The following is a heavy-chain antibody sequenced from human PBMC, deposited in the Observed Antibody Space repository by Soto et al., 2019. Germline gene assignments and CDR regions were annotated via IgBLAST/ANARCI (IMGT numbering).Heavy chain of an antibody. CDR2: IYSGGST. D-gene: IGHD3-10*01. V-gene: IGHV3-53*01. CDR1: GFTVSSNY. CDR3: SRDRGLNPGWFEP. Sequence: EVQLVESGGGLIQPGGSLRLSCAASGFTVSSNYMSWVRQAPGKGLEWVSIIYSGGSTYYADSVKGRFTISRDNSKNTLDLQMNSLGAEDTAVYYCSRDRGLNPGWFEPWGPGTLVTVPS. J-gene: IGHJ5*02.